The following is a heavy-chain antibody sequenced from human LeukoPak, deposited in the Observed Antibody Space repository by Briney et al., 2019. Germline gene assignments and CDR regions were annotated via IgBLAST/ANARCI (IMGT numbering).Heavy chain of an antibody. V-gene: IGHV4-59*01. D-gene: IGHD5-12*01. CDR1: GGSISSYY. Sequence: SSETLSLTCSVSGGSISSYYWNWIRQPPGKGLEWIGYIYYSGSTNYNPSLKSRVTISVDTSKSQFSLKLRSVTAADTAVYYCARVVATITGSYFDYWGQGTLVTVSS. J-gene: IGHJ4*02. CDR2: IYYSGST. CDR3: ARVVATITGSYFDY.